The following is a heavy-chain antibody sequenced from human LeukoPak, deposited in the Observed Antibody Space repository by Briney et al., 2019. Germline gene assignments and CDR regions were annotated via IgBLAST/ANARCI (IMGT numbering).Heavy chain of an antibody. D-gene: IGHD2-2*01. CDR1: GFIFSRYA. CDR3: AKDQQAVSAAYYFDS. CDR2: IAADGKDI. J-gene: IGHJ4*02. V-gene: IGHV3-30*18. Sequence: PGGSLRLSCAASGFIFSRYALHWGRQAPGKGLEWLTVIAADGKDIKYADSVKGRFTISRDNSKSALYLQMNSLRVEDTAVYYCAKDQQAVSAAYYFDSWGQGTLVTASS.